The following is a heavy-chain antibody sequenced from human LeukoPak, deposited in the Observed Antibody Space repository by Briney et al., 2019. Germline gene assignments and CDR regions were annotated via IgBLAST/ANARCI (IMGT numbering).Heavy chain of an antibody. V-gene: IGHV3-23*01. CDR1: GFTFSSYA. Sequence: GGSLRLSCAASGFTFSSYAMSWVRQAPGKGLEWVSAISGSGGSTYYADSVKGRFTISRDNSKNTLYLQMNSLRAEDTAVYYCARDSGSGWYHGYWGQGTLVTVSS. D-gene: IGHD6-19*01. J-gene: IGHJ4*02. CDR3: ARDSGSGWYHGY. CDR2: ISGSGGST.